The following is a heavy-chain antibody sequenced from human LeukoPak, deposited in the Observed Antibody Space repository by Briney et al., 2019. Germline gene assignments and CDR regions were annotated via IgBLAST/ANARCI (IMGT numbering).Heavy chain of an antibody. J-gene: IGHJ4*02. CDR2: ISTSSTYI. V-gene: IGHV3-21*01. CDR1: GFSFSSYW. CDR3: ARDPPFIIGTTFFDY. D-gene: IGHD1-20*01. Sequence: PGGSLRLSCAASGFSFSSYWMYWVRQAPGKGLEWVSSISTSSTYIYYADSVKGRFTISRDNAKNSLYLQMNSLRAEDTAVYYCARDPPFIIGTTFFDYWGQGTLVTVSS.